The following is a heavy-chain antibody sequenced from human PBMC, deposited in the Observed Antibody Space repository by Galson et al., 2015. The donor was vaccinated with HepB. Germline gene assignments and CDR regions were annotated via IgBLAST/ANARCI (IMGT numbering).Heavy chain of an antibody. CDR3: ANPGSGFYPAPLDH. CDR2: ISASGDAT. J-gene: IGHJ4*02. V-gene: IGHV3-23*01. CDR1: GYTFSRHA. D-gene: IGHD3-3*01. Sequence: SLRLSCAASGYTFSRHAMNWVRQAPGKGLEWVSGISASGDATYYAEPVKGRFTISRDNSKNMLYLQMDSLRGEDTALYHCANPGSGFYPAPLDHWGQGTLVTVSS.